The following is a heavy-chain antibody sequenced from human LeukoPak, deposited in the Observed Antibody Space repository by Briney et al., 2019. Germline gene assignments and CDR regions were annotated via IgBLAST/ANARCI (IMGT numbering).Heavy chain of an antibody. J-gene: IGHJ4*02. CDR1: GGSISSGDYY. CDR2: IYYSGST. CDR3: AGTPILERLGTDY. D-gene: IGHD3-3*01. V-gene: IGHV4-30-4*08. Sequence: PSQTLSLTCTVSGGSISSGDYYWSWIRQPPGKGLEWIGYIYYSGSTYYNPSLKSRVTISVDTSKNQFSLKLSSVTAADTAVYYCAGTPILERLGTDYWGQGTLVTVSS.